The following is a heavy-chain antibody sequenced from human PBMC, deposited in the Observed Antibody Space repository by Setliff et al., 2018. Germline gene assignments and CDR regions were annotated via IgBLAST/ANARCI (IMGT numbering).Heavy chain of an antibody. J-gene: IGHJ5*02. CDR1: GGPISSYY. CDR2: IYTSGST. V-gene: IGHV4-4*08. Sequence: PSETLSLTCTVSGGPISSYYWSWIRQPPWKGLEWIGYIYTSGSTNYNPSLKSRVTISLDTSKNQFSLKLSSVTAADTAVYYCARGAGWWDLWGQGTLVTVSS. CDR3: ARGAGWWDL.